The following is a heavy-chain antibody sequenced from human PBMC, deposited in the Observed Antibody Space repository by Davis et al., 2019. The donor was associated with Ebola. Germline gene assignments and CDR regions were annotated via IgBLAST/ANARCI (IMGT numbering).Heavy chain of an antibody. CDR3: ARDGAVVAIYGMDV. CDR2: ISSSSYI. D-gene: IGHD2-15*01. Sequence: GESLKISCAASGFTFSSYSMNWVRQAPGKGLEWVSSISSSSYIYYADSVKGRFTISRDNAKNSLYLQMNSLRAEDTAVYYCARDGAVVAIYGMDVWGQGTTVTVSS. CDR1: GFTFSSYS. J-gene: IGHJ6*02. V-gene: IGHV3-21*01.